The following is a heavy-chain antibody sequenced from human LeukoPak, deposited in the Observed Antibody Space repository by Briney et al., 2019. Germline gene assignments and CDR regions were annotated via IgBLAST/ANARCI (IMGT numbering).Heavy chain of an antibody. J-gene: IGHJ6*03. D-gene: IGHD4-11*01. V-gene: IGHV4-59*08. CDR3: ARLHYSKDGISRPSMDV. CDR1: GGSITTYY. Sequence: SETLSLTCTVSGGSITTYYWSWIRQPPGKRLEWMGYIYYTGTTNYNPSFKSRVTISVDTSKNQFSLRVNSVTDADTAVYYCARLHYSKDGISRPSMDVWGRGTTVIVSS. CDR2: IYYTGTT.